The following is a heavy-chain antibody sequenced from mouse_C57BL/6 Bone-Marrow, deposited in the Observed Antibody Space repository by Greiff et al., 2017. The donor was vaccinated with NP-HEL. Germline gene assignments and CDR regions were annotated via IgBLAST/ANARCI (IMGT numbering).Heavy chain of an antibody. CDR1: GYTFTSYW. J-gene: IGHJ4*01. D-gene: IGHD1-1*01. CDR2: IYPGSGST. V-gene: IGHV1-55*01. CDR3: ARRDYYGSSYDAMDY. Sequence: VQLQQPGAELVKPGASVKMSCKASGYTFTSYWITWVKQRPGQGLEWIGDIYPGSGSTNYNEKFKSKATLTVDTSSSTAYMQLSSLTSEDSAVYDCARRDYYGSSYDAMDYWGQGTSVTVSS.